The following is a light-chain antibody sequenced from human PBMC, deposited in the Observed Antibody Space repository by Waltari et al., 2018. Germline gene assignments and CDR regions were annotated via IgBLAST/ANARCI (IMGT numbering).Light chain of an antibody. CDR2: EAS. V-gene: IGKV3-11*01. CDR1: QSVSDS. Sequence: EIVLTQSPATLSLSPGARATLSCRASQSVSDSLAWYQQKVGQAPRLLIYEASKRATGIPARFSGSGSGADFTLTISSLEPEDFAVYYCQQRTNWPPMFTFGQGTKLEIK. J-gene: IGKJ2*01. CDR3: QQRTNWPPMFT.